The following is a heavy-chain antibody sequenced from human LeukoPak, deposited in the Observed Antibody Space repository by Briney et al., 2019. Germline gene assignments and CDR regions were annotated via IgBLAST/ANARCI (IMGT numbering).Heavy chain of an antibody. D-gene: IGHD5-18*01. J-gene: IGHJ4*02. CDR2: INSDGSST. CDR1: GFTFSSYW. Sequence: GGSLRLSCAAFGFTFSSYWMHWVRQAPGKGLVWVSRINSDGSSTTYADSVKGRFTISRDNAKNTLYLQMNSLRAEDTAVYYCARAWVELWPNDYWGQGTLVTVSS. V-gene: IGHV3-74*01. CDR3: ARAWVELWPNDY.